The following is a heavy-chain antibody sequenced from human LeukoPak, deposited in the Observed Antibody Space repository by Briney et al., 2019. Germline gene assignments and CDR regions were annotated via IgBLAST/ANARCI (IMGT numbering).Heavy chain of an antibody. V-gene: IGHV4-59*01. CDR1: GDSISSYY. CDR3: ARGRLVGATQYDY. CDR2: IYYSGST. Sequence: SETLSLTCTVSGDSISSYYWSWVRQPPGKGLEWIWYIYYSGSTNYNPSLKSRVTISVDTSKNQFSLKLSSVTAADTAVYYCARGRLVGATQYDYWGQGTLVTVSS. D-gene: IGHD1-26*01. J-gene: IGHJ4*02.